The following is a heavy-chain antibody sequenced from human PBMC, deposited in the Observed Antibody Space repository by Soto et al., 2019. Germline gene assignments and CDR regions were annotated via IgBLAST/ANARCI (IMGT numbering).Heavy chain of an antibody. J-gene: IGHJ6*02. D-gene: IGHD6-13*01. CDR2: ISAYNGNT. Sequence: ASVKVSCKASGYTLTSYGISWVRQAPGQGLEWMGWISAYNGNTNYAQKLQGRVTMTTDTSTSTAYMELRSLRSDDTAVYYCARDGGGSSWYPLYYYYVMDVWGQGTTVTVSS. V-gene: IGHV1-18*04. CDR3: ARDGGGSSWYPLYYYYVMDV. CDR1: GYTLTSYG.